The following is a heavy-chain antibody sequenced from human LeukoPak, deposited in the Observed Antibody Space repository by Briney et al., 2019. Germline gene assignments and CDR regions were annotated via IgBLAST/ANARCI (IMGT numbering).Heavy chain of an antibody. CDR2: IYSDSST. Sequence: GGSLRLSCAASGFTVSSNYLSWVRQAPGKGLEWISLIYSDSSTYYTDSAKGRFTISRDNSKNTLYLQMNSLRAEDTAVYYCARDGGRRGGDSSGYYRTYWHFDLWGRGTLVTVSS. CDR3: ARDGGRRGGDSSGYYRTYWHFDL. V-gene: IGHV3-53*05. CDR1: GFTVSSNY. J-gene: IGHJ2*01. D-gene: IGHD3-22*01.